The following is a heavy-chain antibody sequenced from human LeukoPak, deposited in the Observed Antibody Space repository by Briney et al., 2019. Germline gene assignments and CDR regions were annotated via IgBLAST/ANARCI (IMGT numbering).Heavy chain of an antibody. CDR2: IHTSESN. V-gene: IGHV4-4*07. CDR3: ARWSGLYWYFDL. Sequence: PSETLSLTCTVSGGSISSYYWSWIRQPAGKGLEWIGHIHTSESNNYSRSLKSRLTNSVGQCQKQFSLTVSSVTAPEPALVFVARWSGLYWYFDLWGRGTLVTVSS. J-gene: IGHJ2*01. D-gene: IGHD3-3*01. CDR1: GGSISSYY.